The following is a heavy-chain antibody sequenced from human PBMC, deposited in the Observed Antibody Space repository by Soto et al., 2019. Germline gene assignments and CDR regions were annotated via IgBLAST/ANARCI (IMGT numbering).Heavy chain of an antibody. J-gene: IGHJ4*02. Sequence: QVHLVQSGAEVKKPGASVKVSCKGSGYGFTTYGITWVRQAPGQGLEWMAWISAHNGNTNYAQKLQGRVTVTRATSTSTAYMELRGLRSDDTAVYYCARGRYGDYWGQGALVTVSS. CDR3: ARGRYGDY. D-gene: IGHD1-1*01. CDR1: GYGFTTYG. V-gene: IGHV1-18*01. CDR2: ISAHNGNT.